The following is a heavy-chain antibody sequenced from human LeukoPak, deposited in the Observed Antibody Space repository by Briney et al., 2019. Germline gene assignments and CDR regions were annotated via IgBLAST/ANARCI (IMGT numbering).Heavy chain of an antibody. CDR3: ARSMIFPPDSFDY. V-gene: IGHV3-74*01. CDR1: GFTFSSYW. CDR2: ISSDGSST. D-gene: IGHD3-22*01. Sequence: GRSLRLSCAASGFTFSSYWMHWVRQAPGKGLVWVSRISSDGSSTSYADSVKGLFTISRDNAKNTLYLQMNSLRAEDTAVYYCARSMIFPPDSFDYWGQGTLVTVSS. J-gene: IGHJ4*02.